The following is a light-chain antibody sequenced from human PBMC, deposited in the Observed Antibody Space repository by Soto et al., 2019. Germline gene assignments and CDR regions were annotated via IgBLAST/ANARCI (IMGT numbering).Light chain of an antibody. CDR2: GDT. CDR1: SSDIGGGYD. J-gene: IGLJ2*01. CDR3: XXXDSXLSGHVV. Sequence: QSVLTQPPSVSGAPGQRVTISCAGSSSDIGGGYDVHWYQHLPGSVPKLLIYGDTNRPSGVPDRFSGSKSGTSASLAITGXXXXXXAXYXXXXXDSXLSGHVVXXXGXKLTVL. V-gene: IGLV1-40*01.